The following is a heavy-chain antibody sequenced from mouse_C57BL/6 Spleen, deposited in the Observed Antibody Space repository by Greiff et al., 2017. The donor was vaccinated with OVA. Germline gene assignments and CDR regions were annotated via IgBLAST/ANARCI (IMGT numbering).Heavy chain of an antibody. J-gene: IGHJ4*01. CDR2: IRSKSSNYAT. Sequence: EVQRVESGGGLVQPKGSLKLSCAASGFTFNTYAMHWVRQAPGKGLEWVARIRSKSSNYATYYADSVKDRFTISRDDSQSMLYLQMNNLKTEDTAMYYCVRREYYYGSSYDYAMDYWGQGTSVTVSS. V-gene: IGHV10-3*01. CDR1: GFTFNTYA. D-gene: IGHD1-1*01. CDR3: VRREYYYGSSYDYAMDY.